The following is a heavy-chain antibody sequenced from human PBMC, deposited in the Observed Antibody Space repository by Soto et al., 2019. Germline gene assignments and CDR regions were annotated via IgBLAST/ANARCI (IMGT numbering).Heavy chain of an antibody. J-gene: IGHJ4*02. V-gene: IGHV1-69*06. CDR3: ARGVKISYGLVY. Sequence: GASVKVSCKASGGTFNNYVINWVRQAPGQGLEWMAGIIPIFGTANYAQKFQGRVTITADKSTSTAYMELNSLRSEDTAVYYCARGVKISYGLVYWGQGTLVTVSS. CDR1: GGTFNNYV. CDR2: IIPIFGTA. D-gene: IGHD5-18*01.